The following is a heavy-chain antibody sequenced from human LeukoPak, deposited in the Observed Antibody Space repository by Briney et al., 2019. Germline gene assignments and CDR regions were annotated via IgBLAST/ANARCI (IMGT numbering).Heavy chain of an antibody. CDR1: GYSFTSYW. CDR3: ARTTSDIVVVVGSSKYYYYYYMDV. J-gene: IGHJ6*03. CDR2: IYPGDSDT. V-gene: IGHV5-51*01. Sequence: GESLKISCKGSGYSFTSYWIGWVRQMPGKGLEWMGIIYPGDSDTRYSPSFQGQVTISADKSISTAYLQWSSLKASDTAMYYCARTTSDIVVVVGSSKYYYYYYMDVWGKGTTVTISS. D-gene: IGHD2-15*01.